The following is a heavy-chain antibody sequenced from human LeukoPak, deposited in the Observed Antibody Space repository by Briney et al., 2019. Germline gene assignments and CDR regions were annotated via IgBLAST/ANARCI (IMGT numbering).Heavy chain of an antibody. CDR1: GFTFSTYW. CDR2: IKQDGSEK. Sequence: GGSLRLSCAASGFTFSTYWMSWVRHVPGKGLEWVANIKQDGSEKYYVDSVKGRFTISRDNAKKSLYLQMNSLRAEDAAVYYCARDGYDSSGYYYEGNYYYYMDVWGKGTTVTISS. D-gene: IGHD3-22*01. V-gene: IGHV3-7*01. J-gene: IGHJ6*03. CDR3: ARDGYDSSGYYYEGNYYYYMDV.